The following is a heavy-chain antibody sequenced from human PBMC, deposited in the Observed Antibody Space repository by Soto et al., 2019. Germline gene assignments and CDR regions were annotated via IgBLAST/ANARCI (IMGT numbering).Heavy chain of an antibody. D-gene: IGHD6-13*01. J-gene: IGHJ6*02. CDR2: INHSGST. CDR1: GGSFSGYY. Sequence: QVQLQQWGAGLLKPSETLSLTCAVYGGSFSGYYWSWIRQPPGKGLEWIGEINHSGSTNYNPSPKSRVTIAVDSSKNQFSMKLRSVTAADTAVYYCARVDSSIWYDYYYYYGIDVWGQGTTVTVSS. CDR3: ARVDSSIWYDYYYYYGIDV. V-gene: IGHV4-34*01.